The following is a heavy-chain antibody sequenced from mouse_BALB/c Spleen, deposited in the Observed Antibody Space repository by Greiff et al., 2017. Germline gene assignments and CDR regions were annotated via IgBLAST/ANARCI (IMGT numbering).Heavy chain of an antibody. CDR3: ARAADPYYYAMDY. J-gene: IGHJ4*01. CDR1: GFTFSSFG. V-gene: IGHV5-17*02. CDR2: ISSGSSTI. Sequence: EVMLVESGGGLVQPGGSRKLSCAASGFTFSSFGMHWVRQAPEKGLEWVAYISSGSSTIYYADTVKGRFTISRDNPKNTLFLQMTSLRSEDTAMYYCARAADPYYYAMDYWGQGTSVTVSS.